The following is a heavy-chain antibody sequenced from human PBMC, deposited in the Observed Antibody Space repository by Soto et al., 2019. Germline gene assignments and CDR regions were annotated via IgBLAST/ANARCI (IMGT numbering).Heavy chain of an antibody. D-gene: IGHD1-26*01. J-gene: IGHJ4*02. Sequence: LSLTCAASGFTFSTYAMTWVRQAPGKGLEWVSIISGSGDNTYYADSVKGRFTISRDNSKNTLYLQLNSLRAEDTAVYYCAKDPWSLMAVGATYFDYWGQGTLVTVSS. CDR2: ISGSGDNT. CDR3: AKDPWSLMAVGATYFDY. V-gene: IGHV3-23*01. CDR1: GFTFSTYA.